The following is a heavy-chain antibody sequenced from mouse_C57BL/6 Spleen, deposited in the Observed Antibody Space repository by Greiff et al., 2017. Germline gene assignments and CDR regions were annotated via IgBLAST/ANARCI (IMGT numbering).Heavy chain of an antibody. J-gene: IGHJ4*01. CDR3: ARDEGGTLDY. CDR1: GFTFSSYA. CDR2: ISDGGSYT. D-gene: IGHD4-1*01. Sequence: DVHLVESGGGLVKPGGSLKLSCAASGFTFSSYAMSWVRQTPEKRLEWVATISDGGSYTYYPDNVKGRFTISRDNAKNNLYLQMSHLKSEDTAMYYCARDEGGTLDYWGQGTSVTVSS. V-gene: IGHV5-4*01.